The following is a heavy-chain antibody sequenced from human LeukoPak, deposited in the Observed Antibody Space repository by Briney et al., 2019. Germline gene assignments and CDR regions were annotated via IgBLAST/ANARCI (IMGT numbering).Heavy chain of an antibody. CDR2: INPNSGGT. Sequence: ASVKVSCKASGYTFTGYYMHWVRQAPGQGLEWMGWINPNSGGTNYAQKFQGRVTMTRDTSISTAYMELSRLRSDDTAVYYGARPVWIGAAGNGAFDIWGQGTMVHVSS. D-gene: IGHD4-23*01. V-gene: IGHV1-2*02. J-gene: IGHJ3*02. CDR1: GYTFTGYY. CDR3: ARPVWIGAAGNGAFDI.